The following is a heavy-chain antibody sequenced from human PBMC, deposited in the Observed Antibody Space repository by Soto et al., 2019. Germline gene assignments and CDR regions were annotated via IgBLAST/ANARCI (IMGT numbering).Heavy chain of an antibody. CDR1: GFTFSTYA. V-gene: IGHV3-23*01. J-gene: IGHJ5*02. Sequence: GGSLRLSCAASGFTFSTYALTWVRQAPGKWLEWVSSISGSGATTYHADSVTGRFTISRDSSKNTLYLQMNSLRAEDTAIYYRAKDGGGTCYIGCWFDPWGQGXLVTVYS. D-gene: IGHD2-15*01. CDR3: AKDGGGTCYIGCWFDP. CDR2: ISGSGATT.